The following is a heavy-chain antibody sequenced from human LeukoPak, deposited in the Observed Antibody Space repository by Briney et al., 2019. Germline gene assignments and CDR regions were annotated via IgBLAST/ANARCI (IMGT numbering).Heavy chain of an antibody. V-gene: IGHV3-7*01. CDR3: ARDKVEGPTICDH. CDR1: GFTFSNAW. Sequence: PGGSLRLSCATSGFTFSNAWLSWVRQAPGKGLEWVANIKQDGNEKYYVDSVKGRFTISRDNTRNSLYLQMNSLSAEDTAVYYCARDKVEGPTICDHWGQGTLVTVSS. D-gene: IGHD1-26*01. CDR2: IKQDGNEK. J-gene: IGHJ4*02.